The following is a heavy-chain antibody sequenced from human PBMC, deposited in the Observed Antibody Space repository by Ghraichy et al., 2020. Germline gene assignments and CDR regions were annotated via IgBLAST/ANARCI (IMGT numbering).Heavy chain of an antibody. Sequence: SVKVSCKASGGTFSSYAISWVRQAPGQGLEWMGGIIPIFGTANYAQKFQGRVTITADESTSTAYMELSSLRSEDTAVYYCAQGVYTGSRLRYYYYYMDVWGKGTTVTVSS. CDR1: GGTFSSYA. CDR3: AQGVYTGSRLRYYYYYMDV. V-gene: IGHV1-69*13. D-gene: IGHD3-16*01. CDR2: IIPIFGTA. J-gene: IGHJ6*03.